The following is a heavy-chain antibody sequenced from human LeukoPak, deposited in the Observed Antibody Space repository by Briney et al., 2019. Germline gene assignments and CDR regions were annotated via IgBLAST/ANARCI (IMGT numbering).Heavy chain of an antibody. V-gene: IGHV1-8*03. CDR2: MNPNSGNT. J-gene: IGHJ4*02. D-gene: IGHD6-6*01. CDR3: ARAGFALAPHRGTPFDY. Sequence: ASVKVSCKASGYTFTGYYMHWVRRATGQGLEWMGWMNPNSGNTGYAQKFQGRVTITRNTSISTAYMELSSLRSEDTAVYYCARAGFALAPHRGTPFDYWGQGTLVTVSS. CDR1: GYTFTGYY.